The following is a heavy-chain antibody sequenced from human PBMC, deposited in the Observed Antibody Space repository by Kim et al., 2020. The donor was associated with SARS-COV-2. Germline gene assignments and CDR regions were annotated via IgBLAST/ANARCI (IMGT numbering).Heavy chain of an antibody. CDR2: FDPEDGET. CDR1: GYTLTELS. J-gene: IGHJ6*02. CDR3: ATGQTIVVAPAAIRSYYYYYGMDV. Sequence: ASVKVSCKVSGYTLTELSMHWVRQAPGKGLEWMGGFDPEDGETIYAQKFQGRVTMTEDTSTDTAYMELSSLRSEDTAVYYCATGQTIVVAPAAIRSYYYYYGMDVWGQGTTVTVSS. D-gene: IGHD2-2*01. V-gene: IGHV1-24*01.